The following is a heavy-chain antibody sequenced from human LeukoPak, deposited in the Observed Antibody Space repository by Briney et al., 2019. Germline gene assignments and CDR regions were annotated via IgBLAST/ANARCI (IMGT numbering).Heavy chain of an antibody. D-gene: IGHD3-3*01. J-gene: IGHJ5*02. CDR2: MNPNSGNT. V-gene: IGHV1-8*03. CDR3: ARGSYYDLVYWFDP. CDR1: GYTFTGYY. Sequence: ASVKVSCRASGYTFTGYYMHWVRQAPGQGLEWMGWMNPNSGNTGYAQKFQGRVTITRNTSISTAYMELSSLRSEDTAVYYCARGSYYDLVYWFDPWGQGTLVTVSS.